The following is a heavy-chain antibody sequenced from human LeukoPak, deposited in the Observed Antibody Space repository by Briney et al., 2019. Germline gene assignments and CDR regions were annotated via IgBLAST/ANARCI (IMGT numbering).Heavy chain of an antibody. J-gene: IGHJ6*04. CDR2: IANDGSNK. CDR1: GFTFSNYV. D-gene: IGHD3-10*02. V-gene: IGHV3-30*18. Sequence: GGSLRLSCAASGFTFSNYVMQWVHQAPGKGLEWVALIANDGSNKYYADSVKGRFTISRENSKNTVYLQMNGLRAEDTAVYYCAELGITMIGGVWGKGTTVTISS. CDR3: AELGITMIGGV.